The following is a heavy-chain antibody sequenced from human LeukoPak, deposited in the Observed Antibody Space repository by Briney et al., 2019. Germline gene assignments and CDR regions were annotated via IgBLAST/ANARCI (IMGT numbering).Heavy chain of an antibody. Sequence: PGGSLRLSCAASGFTFSSYAISWVRQAPGQGLEWMGGIIPIFGTANYAQKFQGRVTITADESTSTAYMELSSLRSEDTAVYYCARGDSAIFGVPMGERYYFDYWGQGTLVTVSS. J-gene: IGHJ4*02. CDR3: ARGDSAIFGVPMGERYYFDY. CDR1: GFTFSSYA. D-gene: IGHD3-3*01. V-gene: IGHV1-69*01. CDR2: IIPIFGTA.